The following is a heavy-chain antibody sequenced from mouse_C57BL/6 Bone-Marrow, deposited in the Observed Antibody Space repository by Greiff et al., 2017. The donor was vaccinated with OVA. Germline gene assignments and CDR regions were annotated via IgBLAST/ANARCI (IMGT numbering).Heavy chain of an antibody. V-gene: IGHV1-85*01. Sequence: QVQLQQSGPELVKPGASVKLSCKASGYTFTSYDINWVKQRPGQGLEWIGWIYPSDGSTKYNEKFKGKAPLTVDTSSSTAYMVLHSLTSEDSAVFFWAGGGGRGWGTGTTVTVGS. D-gene: IGHD1-1*02. CDR1: GYTFTSYD. CDR3: AGGGGRG. CDR2: IYPSDGST. J-gene: IGHJ1*03.